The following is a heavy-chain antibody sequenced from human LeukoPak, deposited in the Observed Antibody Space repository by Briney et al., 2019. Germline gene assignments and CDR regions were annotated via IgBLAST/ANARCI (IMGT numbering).Heavy chain of an antibody. CDR3: AKAGVISGWDY. J-gene: IGHJ4*02. Sequence: PGGSLRLSCAASGFTLSNYPMGWVRQAPVKGLEWLSAIGEEKSGSWTKSADSVQGCFTISRDNSENTLYLQMDSLTVEDTAVYYCAKAGVISGWDYWGQGVLVTVSS. D-gene: IGHD3-3*02. V-gene: IGHV3-23*01. CDR2: IGEEKSGSWT. CDR1: GFTLSNYP.